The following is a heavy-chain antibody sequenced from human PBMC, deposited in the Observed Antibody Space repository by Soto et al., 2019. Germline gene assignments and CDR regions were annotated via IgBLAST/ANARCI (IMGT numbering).Heavy chain of an antibody. V-gene: IGHV3-11*01. J-gene: IGHJ6*03. CDR3: ARTMVRGVMTLQHYYYMDV. CDR1: GFTFSDYY. D-gene: IGHD3-10*01. Sequence: QVQLVESGGGLVKPGGSLRLSCAASGFTFSDYYMSWIRQAPGKGLEWVSYISSSGSTIYYADSVKGRLTISRDNAKKELYLQMNSLRAEDTAVYYCARTMVRGVMTLQHYYYMDVWGKGTTVTVSS. CDR2: ISSSGSTI.